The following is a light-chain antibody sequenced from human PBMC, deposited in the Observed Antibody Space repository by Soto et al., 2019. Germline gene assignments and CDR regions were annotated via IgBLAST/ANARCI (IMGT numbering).Light chain of an antibody. CDR2: DNS. CDR3: QSYDSSLSADV. CDR1: SSNIGAGFD. V-gene: IGLV1-40*01. Sequence: QSVLTQPPSVSGAPGQRVTISCTGSSSNIGAGFDVHWYHQLPGTAPKLLIYDNSNRPSGVPDRFSGSKSGTSASLAITGLQAEDEADYYCQSYDSSLSADVFGTGTKLTVL. J-gene: IGLJ1*01.